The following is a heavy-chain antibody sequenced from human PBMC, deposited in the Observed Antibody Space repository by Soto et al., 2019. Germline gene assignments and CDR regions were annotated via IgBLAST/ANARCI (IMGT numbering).Heavy chain of an antibody. CDR1: GFTFSSYG. CDR3: ARVVRYFDTPYGMDV. J-gene: IGHJ6*02. Sequence: GGSLRLSCAASGFTFSSYGMSWVRQAPGKGLEWVSVIGGSGSSTYYADSVKGRFTISRDNSKNTLFLQMNSLRAEDTAEYYCARVVRYFDTPYGMDVWGQGTTVTVSS. V-gene: IGHV3-23*01. D-gene: IGHD3-9*01. CDR2: IGGSGSST.